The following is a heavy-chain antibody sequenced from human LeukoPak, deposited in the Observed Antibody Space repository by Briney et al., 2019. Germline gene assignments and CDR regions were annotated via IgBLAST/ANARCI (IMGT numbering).Heavy chain of an antibody. CDR2: ISAYNGNT. V-gene: IGHV1-18*01. CDR3: ARDSYDYVWGSYRLGSGDIDY. D-gene: IGHD3-16*02. J-gene: IGHJ4*02. Sequence: ASVKVSCKASGGTFSSYAISWVRQAPGQGLEWMGWISAYNGNTNYAQKLQGRVTMTTDTSTSTAYMELRSLRSDDTAVYYCARDSYDYVWGSYRLGSGDIDYWGQGTLVTVYS. CDR1: GGTFSSYA.